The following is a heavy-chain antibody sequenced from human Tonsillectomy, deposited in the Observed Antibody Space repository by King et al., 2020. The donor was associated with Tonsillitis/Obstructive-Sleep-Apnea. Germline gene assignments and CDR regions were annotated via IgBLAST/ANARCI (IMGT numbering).Heavy chain of an antibody. V-gene: IGHV1-18*01. CDR1: GYTFTSYG. D-gene: IGHD3-9*01. J-gene: IGHJ4*02. Sequence: QLVQSGAEVKKPGASVKVSCKASGYTFTSYGISWVRQAPGQGLEWMGWISAYNGNTNYAQKLRGRVTMTTDTSTSTAYMELRSLRSDDTAVYYCARTRGSNYDILTGYYRVDYWGQGTLVTVSS. CDR3: ARTRGSNYDILTGYYRVDY. CDR2: ISAYNGNT.